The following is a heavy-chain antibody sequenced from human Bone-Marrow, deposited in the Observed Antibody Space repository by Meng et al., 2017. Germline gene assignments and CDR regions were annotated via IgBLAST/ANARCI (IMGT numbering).Heavy chain of an antibody. CDR3: ASDYYDSGSYGH. CDR1: GFTFSSYW. V-gene: IGHV3-30*03. D-gene: IGHD3-10*01. J-gene: IGHJ4*02. Sequence: VQLVESGGGLVQPGGSLRLSCAASGFTFSSYWMHWVRQAPGKGLECVATISHDERNKHYADSVKGRFSISRDNSKNTLYLQMNSLRAEDTAVYYCASDYYDSGSYGHWGLGTLVTVSS. CDR2: ISHDERNK.